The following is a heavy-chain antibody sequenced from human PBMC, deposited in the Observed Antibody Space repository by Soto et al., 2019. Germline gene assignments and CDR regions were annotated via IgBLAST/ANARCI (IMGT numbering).Heavy chain of an antibody. CDR2: IRSRSDGGAT. CDR1: GFTFSAAW. CDR3: VTDTPKQIAQIYX. V-gene: IGHV3-15*01. Sequence: WGSLRLSCAASGFTFSAAWMSWVRLAPGKGLEWVCRIRSRSDGGATEYPAPVKGRFTISRDDSQSTLYLEMNILKIEDTALYYCVTDTPKQIAQIYXWGQGTLFTVSX. D-gene: IGHD2-21*01. J-gene: IGHJ5*02.